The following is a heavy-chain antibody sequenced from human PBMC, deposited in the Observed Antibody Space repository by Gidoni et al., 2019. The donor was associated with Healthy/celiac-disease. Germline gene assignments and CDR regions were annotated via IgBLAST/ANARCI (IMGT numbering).Heavy chain of an antibody. D-gene: IGHD6-13*01. CDR2: ISSSSSYI. CDR3: ARDWGIAAAGDY. J-gene: IGHJ4*02. CDR1: GFTFSSYS. Sequence: EVQLVESGGGLVKPGGSLRLSCAASGFTFSSYSMNWVRQAPGKGLEWVSSISSSSSYIYYADSVKGRFTISRDNAKNSLYLQMNSLRAEDTAVYYCARDWGIAAAGDYWGQGTLVTVSS. V-gene: IGHV3-21*01.